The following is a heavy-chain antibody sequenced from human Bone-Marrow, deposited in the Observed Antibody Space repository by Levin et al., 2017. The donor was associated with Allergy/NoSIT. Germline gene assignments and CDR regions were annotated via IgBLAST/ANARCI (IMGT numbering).Heavy chain of an antibody. D-gene: IGHD3-10*01. CDR1: GGSISNYY. CDR2: INYSGST. J-gene: IGHJ4*02. V-gene: IGHV4-59*01. CDR3: ARTATFYYGPENYHFFEY. Sequence: SETLSLTCTVSGGSISNYYWSWIRQPPGKGLEWIGYINYSGSTNYNPSLKSRVTISVDASKNQLSLKLSSVTAADTAVYYCARTATFYYGPENYHFFEYWGQGTLVTVSS.